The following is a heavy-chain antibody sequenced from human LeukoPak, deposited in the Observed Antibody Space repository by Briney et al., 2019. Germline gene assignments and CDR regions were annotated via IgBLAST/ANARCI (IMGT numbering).Heavy chain of an antibody. D-gene: IGHD2-8*01. Sequence: ASVKVSCKASGYTFTSYDINWVRQATGQGLEWMGWMNPNSGNTGYAQKFQGRVTITRNTSISTAYMELNSLRAEDTAVYYCAKDDLYAGPHTNFDYWGQGTLVTVSS. J-gene: IGHJ4*02. V-gene: IGHV1-8*03. CDR1: GYTFTSYD. CDR3: AKDDLYAGPHTNFDY. CDR2: MNPNSGNT.